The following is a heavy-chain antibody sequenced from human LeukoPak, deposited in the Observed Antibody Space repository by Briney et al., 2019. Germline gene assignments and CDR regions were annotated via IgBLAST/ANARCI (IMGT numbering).Heavy chain of an antibody. CDR1: GYTFTSYA. Sequence: SVKVSCKASGYTFTSYAISWVRQAPGQGLEWMGRIIPILGIANYAQKFQGRVTITADKSTSTAYMELSSLRSEDTAVYYCARILGYCSSTSCYSVRRDYYYYGMDVWGQGTTVTVSS. V-gene: IGHV1-69*04. CDR2: IIPILGIA. D-gene: IGHD2-2*01. J-gene: IGHJ6*02. CDR3: ARILGYCSSTSCYSVRRDYYYYGMDV.